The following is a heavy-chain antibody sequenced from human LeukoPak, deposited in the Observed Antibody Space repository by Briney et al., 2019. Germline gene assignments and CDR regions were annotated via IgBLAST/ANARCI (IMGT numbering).Heavy chain of an antibody. V-gene: IGHV4-59*12. J-gene: IGHJ6*03. CDR3: ARGLILDSSSWYEAYYYYYMDV. Sequence: SETLSLTCTVSGGSISTYYWTWVRQPPGKGLEWIAYIYYTGSTYYNPSLKSRVTISVDTSKNQFSLKLSSVTAADTAVYYCARGLILDSSSWYEAYYYYYMDVWGQGTLVTVSS. CDR1: GGSISTYY. D-gene: IGHD6-13*01. CDR2: IYYTGST.